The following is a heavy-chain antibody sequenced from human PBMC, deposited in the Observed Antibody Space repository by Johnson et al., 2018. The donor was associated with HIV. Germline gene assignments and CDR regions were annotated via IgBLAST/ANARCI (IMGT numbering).Heavy chain of an antibody. Sequence: QVQLVESGGGVVQPGRSLRLSCAASGFTFSSYGMHWVRQAPGKGLEWVAVISYDGSNKYYADSVKGRFPISRDNSKNTLYLQMNSLRAEDTTVYYCARDVYYYDSSEEGAFDIGGQGTMVTVSS. D-gene: IGHD3-22*01. V-gene: IGHV3-30*03. J-gene: IGHJ3*02. CDR1: GFTFSSYG. CDR2: ISYDGSNK. CDR3: ARDVYYYDSSEEGAFDI.